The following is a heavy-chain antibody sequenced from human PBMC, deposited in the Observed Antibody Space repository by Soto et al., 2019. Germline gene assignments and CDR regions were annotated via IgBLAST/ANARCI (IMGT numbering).Heavy chain of an antibody. Sequence: ASVKVSCKASGYSFTRYSIHWVRQAPGQSLEWMGWTNAGNGNTKYSQKFQGRVTITRDTSASTAYMELSSPRSEDTSVYYCGRDSKWDDTSVGMDVWGQGTKVTVS. CDR2: TNAGNGNT. CDR3: GRDSKWDDTSVGMDV. D-gene: IGHD3-22*01. CDR1: GYSFTRYS. J-gene: IGHJ6*02. V-gene: IGHV1-3*01.